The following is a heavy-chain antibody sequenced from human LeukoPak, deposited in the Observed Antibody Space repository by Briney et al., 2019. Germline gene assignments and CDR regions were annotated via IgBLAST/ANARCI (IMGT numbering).Heavy chain of an antibody. D-gene: IGHD3-3*01. CDR1: GYTFTSYD. V-gene: IGHV1-69*13. CDR3: ARAARFLESDYYYYMDV. J-gene: IGHJ6*03. CDR2: IIPIFGTA. Sequence: SVNVSCKASGYTFTSYDINWVRQATGQGLEWMGGIIPIFGTANYAQKFQGRVTITADESTSTAYMELSSLRSEDTAVYYCARAARFLESDYYYYMDVWGKGTTVTVSS.